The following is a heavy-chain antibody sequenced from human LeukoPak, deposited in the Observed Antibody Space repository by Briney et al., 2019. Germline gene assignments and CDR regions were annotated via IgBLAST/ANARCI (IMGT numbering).Heavy chain of an antibody. J-gene: IGHJ4*02. D-gene: IGHD5-24*01. V-gene: IGHV3-66*01. CDR2: IYSGDTT. CDR3: ATGDVGRWLPQVALDY. CDR1: GFTVSSNY. Sequence: GGSLRLSCAVSGFTVSSNYMSWVRQAPGKGLEWVSVIYSGDTTYYADSVKGRFTISRDNSKNTLYLQMNSLRAEDTAVYYCATGDVGRWLPQVALDYWGQGTLVTVSS.